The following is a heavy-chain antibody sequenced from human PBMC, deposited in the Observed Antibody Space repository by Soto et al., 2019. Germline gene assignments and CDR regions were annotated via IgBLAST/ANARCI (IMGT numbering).Heavy chain of an antibody. D-gene: IGHD3-22*01. CDR2: INHSGSA. CDR3: ARGAYYYDSSGYYYVFFDY. Sequence: SETLSLTCAVYGGSFSGYYWSWIRQPPGKGLEWIGEINHSGSANYNPSLKSRATISVDTSKNQFSLKLSSVTAADTAVYYCARGAYYYDSSGYYYVFFDYWGQGTLVTVSS. CDR1: GGSFSGYY. J-gene: IGHJ4*02. V-gene: IGHV4-34*01.